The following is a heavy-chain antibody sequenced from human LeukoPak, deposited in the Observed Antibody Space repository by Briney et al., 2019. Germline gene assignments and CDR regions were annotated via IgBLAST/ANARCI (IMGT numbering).Heavy chain of an antibody. CDR2: IYYSGST. J-gene: IGHJ4*02. D-gene: IGHD3-22*01. Sequence: SETLSLTCTVSGGSISSGGYYWSWIRQHPGKGLEWIGYIYYSGSTYYNPSLKSRVTISVDTSKNQFSLKLSSVTAADTAVYYCARDAPYYDSSGYSRPLRYFDYWGQGTLVTVSS. V-gene: IGHV4-31*03. CDR3: ARDAPYYDSSGYSRPLRYFDY. CDR1: GGSISSGGYY.